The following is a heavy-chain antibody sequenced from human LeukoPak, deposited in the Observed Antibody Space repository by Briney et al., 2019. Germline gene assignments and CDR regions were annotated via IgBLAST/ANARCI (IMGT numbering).Heavy chain of an antibody. V-gene: IGHV1-46*01. Sequence: ASVKVSCKASGYTFTGYYMHWVRQAPGQGLEWMGIINPSGGSTSYAQKFQGRVTMTRDTSTSTVYMELSSLRSEDTAVYYCARDPFVYDFWSGYSPGYFDYWGQGTLVTVSS. CDR1: GYTFTGYY. J-gene: IGHJ4*02. D-gene: IGHD3-3*01. CDR3: ARDPFVYDFWSGYSPGYFDY. CDR2: INPSGGST.